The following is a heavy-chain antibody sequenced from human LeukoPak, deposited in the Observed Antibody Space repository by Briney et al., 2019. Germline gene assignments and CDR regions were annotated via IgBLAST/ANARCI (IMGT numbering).Heavy chain of an antibody. CDR2: IYYSGST. J-gene: IGHJ4*02. D-gene: IGHD6-13*01. CDR1: GGSISSSSYY. Sequence: SETLSLTCTVSGGSISSSSYYWGWIRQPPGEGLEWIGSIYYSGSTSYNPSLKSRVTISVDTSKNQFSLKLSSVTAADTAVYYCASRSSSWFRSAVDYWGQGTLVTVSS. V-gene: IGHV4-39*07. CDR3: ASRSSSWFRSAVDY.